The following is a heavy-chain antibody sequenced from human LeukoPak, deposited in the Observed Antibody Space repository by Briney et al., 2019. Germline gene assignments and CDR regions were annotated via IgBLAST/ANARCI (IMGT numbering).Heavy chain of an antibody. Sequence: SETLSLTCIVSGGSVSSYYWTWIRQPPGKGLEWIGYIYNSGSTNYNPSLKSRVTISVDTSKNQFSLKLSSVTAADTAVYYCASSTTVMGYWGQGTLVTVSS. D-gene: IGHD4-17*01. J-gene: IGHJ4*02. V-gene: IGHV4-59*02. CDR2: IYNSGST. CDR3: ASSTTVMGY. CDR1: GGSVSSYY.